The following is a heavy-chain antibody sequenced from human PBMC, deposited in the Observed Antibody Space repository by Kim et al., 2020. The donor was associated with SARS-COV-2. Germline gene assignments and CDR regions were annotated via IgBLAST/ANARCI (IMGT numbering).Heavy chain of an antibody. V-gene: IGHV7-4-1*02. Sequence: ASVKVSCKASGYTLTAYTIIWVRQAPGQGLEWMGWINTNTGTPTYVQDFTGRFVFSLDTSVSTAYLQISSLKAEDTAVYYCAREGVVSTGTCDYWGQGTL. D-gene: IGHD5-12*01. CDR3: AREGVVSTGTCDY. CDR1: GYTLTAYT. J-gene: IGHJ4*02. CDR2: INTNTGTP.